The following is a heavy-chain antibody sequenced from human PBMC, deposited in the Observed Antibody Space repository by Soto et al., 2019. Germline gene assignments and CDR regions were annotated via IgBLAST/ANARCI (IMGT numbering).Heavy chain of an antibody. D-gene: IGHD3-16*01. J-gene: IGHJ6*03. Sequence: QVQLVESGGGVVQPGRSLRLSCVVSGFTFSTYGMHWVRQAPGKGLEWVAVIWYDGSNKYYGDSVKGRFTISRDNSKNKLYLQMNRLRAEDTAVYYCARDGGQIMSGVSPTYSYMDVWGKGTTVTVSS. CDR3: ARDGGQIMSGVSPTYSYMDV. CDR2: IWYDGSNK. CDR1: GFTFSTYG. V-gene: IGHV3-33*01.